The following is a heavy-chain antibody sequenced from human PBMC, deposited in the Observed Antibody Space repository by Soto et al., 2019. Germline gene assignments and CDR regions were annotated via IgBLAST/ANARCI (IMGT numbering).Heavy chain of an antibody. D-gene: IGHD6-13*01. CDR3: ARDKSSSWYPPSYGMDV. J-gene: IGHJ6*02. CDR1: GGSISSYY. V-gene: IGHV4-59*01. Sequence: QVQLQESGPGLVKPSETLSLTCTVSGGSISSYYWSWIRQPPGKGLEWIGYIYYSGSTNYNPSLKSRVTISVDTSKNQFSLKLSSVTAADTAVYYCARDKSSSWYPPSYGMDVWGQGTTVTVSS. CDR2: IYYSGST.